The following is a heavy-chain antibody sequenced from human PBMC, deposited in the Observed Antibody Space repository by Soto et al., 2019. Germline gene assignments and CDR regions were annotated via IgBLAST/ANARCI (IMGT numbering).Heavy chain of an antibody. CDR3: AGGPR. CDR1: GFTFSDSW. Sequence: EVQLVESGGGLVQPGESLRLSCAASGFTFSDSWMSWVRQAPGKGLEWVANINTDGSVKSYVASVEGRFTISRDNTNSSLFLQMTGLRGDDTAIYYCAGGPRWGQGTLVTVSS. V-gene: IGHV3-7*01. D-gene: IGHD1-26*01. CDR2: INTDGSVK. J-gene: IGHJ4*02.